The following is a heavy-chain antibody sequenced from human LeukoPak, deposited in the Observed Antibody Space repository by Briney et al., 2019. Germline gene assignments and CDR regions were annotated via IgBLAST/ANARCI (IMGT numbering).Heavy chain of an antibody. Sequence: GGSLRLSCAASGFTFNSYEMNWVRQAPGKGLEWISYISTSGSTRYYADSVKVRFTISRENTQNSLCLQINSLRAEDTAVYYCARGDVGYYYGMDVWGKGTTVTVSS. V-gene: IGHV3-48*03. D-gene: IGHD3-16*01. CDR3: ARGDVGYYYGMDV. J-gene: IGHJ6*04. CDR2: ISTSGSTR. CDR1: GFTFNSYE.